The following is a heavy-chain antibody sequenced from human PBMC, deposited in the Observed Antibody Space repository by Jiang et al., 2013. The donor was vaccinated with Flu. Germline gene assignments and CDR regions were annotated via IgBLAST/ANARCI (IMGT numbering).Heavy chain of an antibody. CDR3: ATDSGGRIPTYYYDSSGYSPLDY. J-gene: IGHJ4*02. CDR1: GYTLTELS. V-gene: IGHV1-24*01. D-gene: IGHD3-22*01. Sequence: SGAEVKKPGASVKVSCKVSGYTLTELSMHWVRQAPGKGLEWMGGFDPEDGETIYAQKFQGRVTMTEDTSTDTAYMELSSLRSEDTAVYYCATDSGGRIPTYYYDSSGYSPLDYWGQGTLVTVSS. CDR2: FDPEDGET.